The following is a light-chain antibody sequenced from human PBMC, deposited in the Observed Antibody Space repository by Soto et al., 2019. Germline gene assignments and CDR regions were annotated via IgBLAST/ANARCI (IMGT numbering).Light chain of an antibody. CDR3: QQYNSYSRT. CDR2: KAS. CDR1: QSISSW. J-gene: IGKJ1*01. V-gene: IGKV1-5*03. Sequence: DIPMTQSPSTLSASVGDRVTITCRASQSISSWLAWYQQKPGKAPKLLIYKASSLESGVPSRFSGSGSGTEFALTISSLQPNQGATSYCQQYNSYSRTFGQVTKVEIQ.